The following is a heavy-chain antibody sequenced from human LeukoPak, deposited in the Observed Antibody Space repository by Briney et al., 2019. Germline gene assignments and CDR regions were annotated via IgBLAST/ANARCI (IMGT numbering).Heavy chain of an antibody. D-gene: IGHD3-22*01. CDR2: INPNSGGT. CDR1: GYTFTGYY. J-gene: IGHJ4*02. Sequence: GASVKVSCKASGYTFTGYYMHWVRQAPGQGLEWMVWINPNSGGTNYAQKFQGRVTMTRDTSISTAYMELSRLRSDDTAVYYCARGPYYDSSGYYYWEFDYWGQGTLVTVSS. V-gene: IGHV1-2*02. CDR3: ARGPYYDSSGYYYWEFDY.